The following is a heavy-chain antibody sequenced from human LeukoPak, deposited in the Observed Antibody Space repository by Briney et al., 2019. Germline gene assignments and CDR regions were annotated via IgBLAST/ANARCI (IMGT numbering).Heavy chain of an antibody. Sequence: GGSLRLSCAASGFTFSSYSMNWVRQAPGKGLEWVSSISSRSSYIYYADSVKGRFTISRDNAKNSLYLQMNSLRAEDTAVYYCAREYDSESYYNFGYWGQGTLVTVSS. J-gene: IGHJ4*02. CDR2: ISSRSSYI. V-gene: IGHV3-21*01. CDR3: AREYDSESYYNFGY. D-gene: IGHD3-10*01. CDR1: GFTFSSYS.